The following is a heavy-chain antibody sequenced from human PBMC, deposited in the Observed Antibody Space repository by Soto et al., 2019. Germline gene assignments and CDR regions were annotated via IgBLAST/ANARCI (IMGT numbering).Heavy chain of an antibody. CDR2: IKSKTDGGTT. D-gene: IGHD3-22*01. CDR1: GANFSNAG. J-gene: IGHJ4*02. Sequence: GGSLRLSCAASGANFSNAGMNWVRQAPGKGLEWVGRIKSKTDGGTTDYAAPVKGRFTISRDDSKNTLYLQMNSLKTEDTAVYYCTTDETPYYYDSSGYHQGDPRYDYWGQGTLVTVSS. V-gene: IGHV3-15*07. CDR3: TTDETPYYYDSSGYHQGDPRYDY.